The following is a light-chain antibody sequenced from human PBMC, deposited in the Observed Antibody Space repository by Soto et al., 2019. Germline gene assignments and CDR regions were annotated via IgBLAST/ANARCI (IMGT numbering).Light chain of an antibody. Sequence: DIQMTQSPSSLSASVGDRVTITCRASQNIITYLNWYQQKPGQAPKFLIYDASTLQRGVPSRFSGSGSGTEFALTISSLQPDDFATYYCHQYNSYWTFGQGTKVDIK. CDR1: QNIITY. CDR3: HQYNSYWT. J-gene: IGKJ1*01. V-gene: IGKV1-5*01. CDR2: DAS.